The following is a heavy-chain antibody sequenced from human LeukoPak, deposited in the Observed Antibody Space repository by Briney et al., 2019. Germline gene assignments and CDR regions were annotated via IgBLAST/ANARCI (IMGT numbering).Heavy chain of an antibody. CDR2: IHYSGST. CDR3: ARDGLAAGATTIFDY. D-gene: IGHD1-26*01. V-gene: IGHV4-39*02. Sequence: SETLSLTCTVPGGSISSSSYYWGWIRQPPGKGLEWIGSIHYSGSTKYNPSLESRVTISLDTSKNQVSLKLNSVTAADTAVFYCARDGLAAGATTIFDYWGQGTLVTVSS. CDR1: GGSISSSSYY. J-gene: IGHJ4*02.